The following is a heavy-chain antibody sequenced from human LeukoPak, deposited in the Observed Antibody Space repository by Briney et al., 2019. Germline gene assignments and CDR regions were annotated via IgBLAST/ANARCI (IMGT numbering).Heavy chain of an antibody. D-gene: IGHD3-3*01. Sequence: SETLSLTCTVSGGSFSSYYWSWIRQPPGKGLEWIGYIYYSGSTNYNPSLKSRVTISVDTPKNQFSLKLNSVTAADTAVYYCARTYYDFWSGSKYYYMDVWGKGTTVTVSS. CDR2: IYYSGST. CDR3: ARTYYDFWSGSKYYYMDV. V-gene: IGHV4-59*01. CDR1: GGSFSSYY. J-gene: IGHJ6*03.